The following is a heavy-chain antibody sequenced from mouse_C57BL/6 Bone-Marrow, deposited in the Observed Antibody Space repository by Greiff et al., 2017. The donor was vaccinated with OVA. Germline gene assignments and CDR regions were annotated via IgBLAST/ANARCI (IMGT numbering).Heavy chain of an antibody. V-gene: IGHV1-69*01. CDR3: ARGEKNYGSSLYYFDY. J-gene: IGHJ2*01. CDR2: IDPSDSYT. CDR1: GYTFTSYW. D-gene: IGHD1-1*01. Sequence: VQLQQPGAELVMPGASVKLSCKASGYTFTSYWMHWVKQRPGQGLEWIGEIDPSDSYTNYNQKFKGKSTLTVDKSSSTAYMQLSSRTSEDSAVYYCARGEKNYGSSLYYFDYWGQGTTLTVSS.